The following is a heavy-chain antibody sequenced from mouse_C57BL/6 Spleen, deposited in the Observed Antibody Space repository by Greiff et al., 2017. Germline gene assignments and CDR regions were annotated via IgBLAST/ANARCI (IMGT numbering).Heavy chain of an antibody. CDR3: ARSHMVTTKGPYAMDY. D-gene: IGHD2-2*01. CDR1: GYTFTGYW. CDR2: ILPGSGST. J-gene: IGHJ4*01. V-gene: IGHV1-9*01. Sequence: VQRVESGAELMKPGASVKLSCKATGYTFTGYWIEWVKQRPGHGLEWIGEILPGSGSTNYNEKFKGKATFTADTSSNTAYMQLSSLTTEDSAIYYCARSHMVTTKGPYAMDYWGQGTSVTVSS.